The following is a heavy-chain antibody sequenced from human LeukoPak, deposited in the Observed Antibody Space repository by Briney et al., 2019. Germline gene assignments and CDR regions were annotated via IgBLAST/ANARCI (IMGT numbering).Heavy chain of an antibody. Sequence: GASVTVSCKASGYTFTSYYMHWVRQAPGQGLEWMGIINPSGGSTSYAQKFQGRVTMTRDTSTSTVYMELSSLRSEDTAVYYWAREGLQQDNDYWGQGTLVTVSS. V-gene: IGHV1-46*01. J-gene: IGHJ4*02. D-gene: IGHD5-24*01. CDR2: INPSGGST. CDR1: GYTFTSYY. CDR3: AREGLQQDNDY.